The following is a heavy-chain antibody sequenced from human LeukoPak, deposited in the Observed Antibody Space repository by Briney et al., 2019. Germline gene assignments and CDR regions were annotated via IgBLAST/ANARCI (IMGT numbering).Heavy chain of an antibody. CDR1: GYTFTSYY. CDR3: ARESGGEWLLPVPFAY. V-gene: IGHV1-46*01. J-gene: IGHJ4*02. D-gene: IGHD3-22*01. CDR2: INPSGGST. Sequence: ASVKVSCKASGYTFTSYYMHWVRQAPGQGLEWMGIINPSGGSTSYARKFQGRVTITRDKSTRTAYMELSSLRSEDTAVYYCARESGGEWLLPVPFAYWGERTLVTVSS.